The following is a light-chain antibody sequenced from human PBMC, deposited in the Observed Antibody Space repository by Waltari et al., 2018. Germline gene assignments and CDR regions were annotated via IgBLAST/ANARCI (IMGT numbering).Light chain of an antibody. Sequence: QLVVTQSPSASASLGASVKLTCTLSSGHSSYAVAWHQQQPAQGPRYLMIVNSDGSHTKGAGIPDRFSGSSSGAERYLTISSLQSEDEADYYCQTWGTGIRVFGGGTKLTVL. CDR2: VNSDGSH. J-gene: IGLJ3*02. CDR1: SGHSSYA. V-gene: IGLV4-69*01. CDR3: QTWGTGIRV.